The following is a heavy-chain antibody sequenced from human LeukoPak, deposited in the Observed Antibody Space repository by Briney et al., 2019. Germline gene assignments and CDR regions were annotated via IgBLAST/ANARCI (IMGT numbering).Heavy chain of an antibody. CDR1: GFTFTTYW. V-gene: IGHV3-74*01. D-gene: IGHD2-2*01. Sequence: GGSLRLSCAASGFTFTTYWMHWVRQAPGKGLVWVSHINSDGSITSYADSVKGRFTIPRDNAKNTLYLQMNSLRAEDTAVYYCARDKGPAAIDYWGQGTLVTVSS. CDR3: ARDKGPAAIDY. J-gene: IGHJ4*02. CDR2: INSDGSIT.